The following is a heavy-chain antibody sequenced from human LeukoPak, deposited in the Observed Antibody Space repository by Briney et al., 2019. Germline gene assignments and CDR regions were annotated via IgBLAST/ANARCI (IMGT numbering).Heavy chain of an antibody. CDR1: GFTFSTSW. CDR2: IKQDGSEK. V-gene: IGHV3-7*02. CDR3: ARGDYYDRRFDS. Sequence: GGSLRLSCSASGFTFSTSWMNWVRQAPGKGLEWVADIKQDGSEKYYVDSVKGRFTISRDNAKNSLYLHLNSLRAEDTAVYYCARGDYYDRRFDSWGQGTLVTVSS. D-gene: IGHD3-22*01. J-gene: IGHJ4*02.